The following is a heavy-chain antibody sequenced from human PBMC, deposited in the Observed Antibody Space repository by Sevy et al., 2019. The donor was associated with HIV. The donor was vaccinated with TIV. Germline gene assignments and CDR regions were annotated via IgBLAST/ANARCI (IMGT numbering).Heavy chain of an antibody. D-gene: IGHD2-21*02. J-gene: IGHJ4*02. V-gene: IGHV3-30*09. CDR2: ISYDGRTK. CDR3: ARVGVSYCTDDCYHRFDY. CDR1: GFTFSSYA. Sequence: GGSLRLSCSASGFTFSSYALLWVRQAPGKGLEWVSLISYDGRTKYYSDSVKGRFAISRDESKTTLFLRMESLRTKDTAIYYCARVGVSYCTDDCYHRFDYWGRGTLVTVSS.